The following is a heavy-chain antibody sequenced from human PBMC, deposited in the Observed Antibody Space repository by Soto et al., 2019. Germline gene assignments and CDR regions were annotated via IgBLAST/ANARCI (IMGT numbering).Heavy chain of an antibody. V-gene: IGHV5-51*01. CDR3: ARHEGSTVTTNWDY. J-gene: IGHJ4*02. CDR2: IYPGDSDT. D-gene: IGHD4-17*01. Sequence: GESLKISCKGSGYRFTNYWIGWVRQMPGKGLEWMGLIYPGDSDTRYSPSLQGQVTISVDKSINTAYLQWSSLKASDTAMYYCARHEGSTVTTNWDYWGQGTLDTVSS. CDR1: GYRFTNYW.